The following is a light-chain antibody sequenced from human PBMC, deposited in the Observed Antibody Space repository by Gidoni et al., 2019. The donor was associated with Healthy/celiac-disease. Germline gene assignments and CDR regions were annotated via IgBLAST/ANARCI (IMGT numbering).Light chain of an antibody. Sequence: EIVMTHSPATLSVSPGERATLSCRASQSVNRNLAWYQPKPGQAPRLLIYVASTRATGIPARFSGSGCWKEFTIIISSMQSEDVAGYYCQKYNNWPPWTVGQGTKVEIK. CDR2: VAS. V-gene: IGKV3-15*01. CDR1: QSVNRN. J-gene: IGKJ1*01. CDR3: QKYNNWPPWT.